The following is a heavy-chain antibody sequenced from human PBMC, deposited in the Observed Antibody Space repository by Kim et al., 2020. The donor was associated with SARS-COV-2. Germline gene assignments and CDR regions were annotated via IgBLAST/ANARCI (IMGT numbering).Heavy chain of an antibody. CDR2: IYSGGST. J-gene: IGHJ6*02. CDR3: ARDLGDYGMDV. Sequence: GGSLRLSCAASGVTVSSYYMSWVRQAPGKGLEWVSAIYSGGSTYYADSVKGRITISRDNSKNKLYLQMNSLGAEDTAVYYCARDLGDYGMDVWGQGTTVTVSS. V-gene: IGHV3-53*01. CDR1: GVTVSSYY. D-gene: IGHD3-10*01.